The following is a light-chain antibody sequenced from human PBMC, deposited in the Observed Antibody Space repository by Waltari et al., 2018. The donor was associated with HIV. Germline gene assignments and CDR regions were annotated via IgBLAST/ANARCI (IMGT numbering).Light chain of an antibody. CDR1: RSTNFGTNHD. Sequence: QPALTQPPSVSGAPGQRLTISCTEPRSTNFGTNHDVHWYQFLQGTPPKPVISSNDNRPSVGPDRFSGSKSGTSASLTITGLQIDDEAYYCCQAYDNSGIRVFGGGTKLTV. CDR2: SND. V-gene: IGLV1-40*01. CDR3: QAYDNSGIRV. J-gene: IGLJ3*02.